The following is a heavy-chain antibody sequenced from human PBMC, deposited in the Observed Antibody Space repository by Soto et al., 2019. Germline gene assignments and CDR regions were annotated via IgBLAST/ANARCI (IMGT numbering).Heavy chain of an antibody. CDR1: GYTFTSYG. CDR3: ARARSELPLTSPDY. Sequence: ASVKVSCKASGYTFTSYGISWVRQAPGQGLEWMGWISAYNGNTNYAQKLQGRVTMTTDTSTSTACMELRSLRSDDTAVYYCARARSELPLTSPDYWGQGTLVTVSS. D-gene: IGHD1-7*01. V-gene: IGHV1-18*04. J-gene: IGHJ4*02. CDR2: ISAYNGNT.